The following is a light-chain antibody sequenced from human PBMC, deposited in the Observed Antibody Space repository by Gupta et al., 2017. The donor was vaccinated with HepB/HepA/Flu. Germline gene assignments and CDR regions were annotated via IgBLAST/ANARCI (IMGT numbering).Light chain of an antibody. CDR2: NAS. CDR3: QGNSDLRT. J-gene: IGKJ1*01. Sequence: DIQMTQSPSTLPASVGDTVTITCRASQTISSWLAWYQQKPEKAPRLLIYNASTLNSGVPSRFSGSGSGTNFPLTISGLEPDDFANYYVQGNSDLRTFGQGTKVEIK. CDR1: QTISSW. V-gene: IGKV1-5*03.